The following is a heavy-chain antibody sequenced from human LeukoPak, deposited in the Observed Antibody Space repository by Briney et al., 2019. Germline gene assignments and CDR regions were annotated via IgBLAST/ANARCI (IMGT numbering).Heavy chain of an antibody. D-gene: IGHD2/OR15-2a*01. CDR1: GLTFSSYA. CDR3: AKYYTNYYYNGMDV. J-gene: IGHJ6*02. V-gene: IGHV3-23*01. CDR2: ISDSAGFT. Sequence: PGGSLRLSCAVSGLTFSSYAMSWVRQAPGKGLEWVSTISDSAGFTYHADSVRGRFTISRDNSKNTLYLQMNSLRAEDTAVYYCAKYYTNYYYNGMDVWGQGTTVTVSS.